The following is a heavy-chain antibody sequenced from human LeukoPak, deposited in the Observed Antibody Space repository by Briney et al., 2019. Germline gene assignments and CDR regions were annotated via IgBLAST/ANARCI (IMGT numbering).Heavy chain of an antibody. D-gene: IGHD4-23*01. Sequence: GSLRLSCAASGFTVSSNYMSWVRQAPGKGLEWVSVIYSGGSTYYADSVKGRFTISRDNSKNTLYLQMNSLRAEDTAVYYCARAYGGDPHYYYYYYMDVWGKGTTVTVSS. CDR2: IYSGGST. J-gene: IGHJ6*03. CDR1: GFTVSSNY. CDR3: ARAYGGDPHYYYYYYMDV. V-gene: IGHV3-53*05.